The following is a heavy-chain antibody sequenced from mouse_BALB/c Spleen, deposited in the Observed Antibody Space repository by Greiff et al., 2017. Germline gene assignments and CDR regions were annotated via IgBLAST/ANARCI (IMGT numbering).Heavy chain of an antibody. Sequence: QVQLQQSGAELVRPGTSVKVSCKASGYAFTNYLIEWVKQRPGQGLAWIGVINPGSGGTNYNEKFKGKATLTADKSSSTAYMQLSSLTSDDSAVFFGARKGNYDYAMDYWGQGTAVTVSS. CDR1: GYAFTNYL. V-gene: IGHV1-54*03. CDR3: ARKGNYDYAMDY. CDR2: INPGSGGT. D-gene: IGHD2-4*01. J-gene: IGHJ4*01.